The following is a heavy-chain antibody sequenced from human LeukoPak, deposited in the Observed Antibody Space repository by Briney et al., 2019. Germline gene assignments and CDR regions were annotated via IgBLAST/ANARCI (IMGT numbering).Heavy chain of an antibody. CDR3: ARDQKIAAAGTYYYGMDV. J-gene: IGHJ6*02. V-gene: IGHV3-30-3*01. D-gene: IGHD6-13*01. CDR2: ISYDGSNK. Sequence: GGSLRLSCAASGFTFSSYAMHWVRQAPGKGLEWVAVISYDGSNKYYADSVKGRFTISRDNSKNTLYLQMNSLRAEDTAVYYCARDQKIAAAGTYYYGMDVWGQGTTVTVSS. CDR1: GFTFSSYA.